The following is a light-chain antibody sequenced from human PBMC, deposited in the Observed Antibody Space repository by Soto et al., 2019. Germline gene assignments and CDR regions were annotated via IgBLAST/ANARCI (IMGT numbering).Light chain of an antibody. Sequence: DIQLTQSPSSLSASVGAIVTISCQANQDIRNYLNWYQQKPGKAPKLLIYDASNLEKGVPSRFRGSGSGTEFTFAISSLQPEDLATYYCQQYDTFLTFGGGTKVGI. CDR2: DAS. J-gene: IGKJ4*02. V-gene: IGKV1-33*01. CDR1: QDIRNY. CDR3: QQYDTFLT.